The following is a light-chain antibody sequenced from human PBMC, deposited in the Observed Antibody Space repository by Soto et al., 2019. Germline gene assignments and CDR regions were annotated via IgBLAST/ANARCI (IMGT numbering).Light chain of an antibody. J-gene: IGLJ3*02. V-gene: IGLV2-14*01. Sequence: QSALTQPASVSGSPGQSITISCTGTSSDVGGYGFVSWYQHHPGEAPKLIIYEVSNRPSGVSSRFSGSKSGNTASLTISGLQAEDESLYYCSSKSSGSTPMLFGGGTKVTVL. CDR2: EVS. CDR1: SSDVGGYGF. CDR3: SSKSSGSTPML.